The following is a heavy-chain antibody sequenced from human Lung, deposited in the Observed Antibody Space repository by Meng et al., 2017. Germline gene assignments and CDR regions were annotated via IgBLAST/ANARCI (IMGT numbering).Heavy chain of an antibody. CDR2: INPKSGDT. CDR1: GYTFPDYW. Sequence: QGRLVRDGAEVKKPGASVKVSCKASGYTFPDYWLHWVRRAPGQGLEWMGRINPKSGDTHYAQRFQGRVTMTGDTSISTAYMELSGLRSDDTAMYYCARDEDISAAGKLFGDYWGQGTLVTVSS. CDR3: ARDEDISAAGKLFGDY. D-gene: IGHD6-13*01. V-gene: IGHV1-2*06. J-gene: IGHJ4*02.